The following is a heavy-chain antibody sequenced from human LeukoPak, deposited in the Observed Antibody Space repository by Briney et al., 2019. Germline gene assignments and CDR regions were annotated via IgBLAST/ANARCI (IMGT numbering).Heavy chain of an antibody. J-gene: IGHJ6*04. V-gene: IGHV4-34*01. CDR3: ARAPNSGYSYRSGMYYYYGMDV. CDR1: GGSFSGYY. D-gene: IGHD5-18*01. Sequence: PSETLSLTCAVYGGSFSGYYWSWIRQPPGKGLEWIGEINHSGSTNYNPSLKSRVTISVDTSKNQFSLKLSSVTDADTAVYYCARAPNSGYSYRSGMYYYYGMDVWGKGTTVTVSS. CDR2: INHSGST.